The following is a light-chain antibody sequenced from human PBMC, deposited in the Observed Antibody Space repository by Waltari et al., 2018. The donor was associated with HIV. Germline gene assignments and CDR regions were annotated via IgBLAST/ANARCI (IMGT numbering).Light chain of an antibody. CDR1: SSDLGVYNP. V-gene: IGLV2-8*01. CDR2: EVS. J-gene: IGLJ2*01. CDR3: SFYGGSNILV. Sequence: QSALTQPPSASGSPGQSVPISCTGASSDLGVYNPVSWYQQRPGKAPKVIISEVSKRSSGVPNRFSGSTSGNTASLTVSGLQADDEAEYFCSFYGGSNILVFGGGTKLTVL.